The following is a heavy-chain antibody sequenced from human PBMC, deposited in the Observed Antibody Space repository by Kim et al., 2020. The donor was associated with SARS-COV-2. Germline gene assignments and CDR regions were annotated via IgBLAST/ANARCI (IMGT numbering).Heavy chain of an antibody. CDR3: EKEVYGSGRDYYYYYGMDV. V-gene: IGHV3-30*02. Sequence: GRFTISRDNSKNTLYLQMNSLRAEDRAVYYCEKEVYGSGRDYYYYYGMDVWGQGTTVTVSS. J-gene: IGHJ6*02. D-gene: IGHD3-10*01.